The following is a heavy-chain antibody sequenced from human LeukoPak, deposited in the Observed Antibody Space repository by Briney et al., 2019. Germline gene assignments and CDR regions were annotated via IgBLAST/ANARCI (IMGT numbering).Heavy chain of an antibody. V-gene: IGHV4-4*07. CDR3: AREIVGATTHWYFDL. D-gene: IGHD1-26*01. CDR1: GGSISSYY. Sequence: SSETLSLTCTVSGGSISSYYWSWIRQPAGKGLEWIGRIYTSGSTNYNPSLKSRVTMSVDKSKNQFSLKQSSVTAADTAVYFCAREIVGATTHWYFDLWGRGTLVTDPS. CDR2: IYTSGST. J-gene: IGHJ2*01.